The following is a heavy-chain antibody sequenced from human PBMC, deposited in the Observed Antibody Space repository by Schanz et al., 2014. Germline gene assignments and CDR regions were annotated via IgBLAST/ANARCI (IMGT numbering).Heavy chain of an antibody. D-gene: IGHD3-10*01. J-gene: IGHJ4*02. CDR2: LFYGGSK. Sequence: QLQMQTSGPGLVRPWETLSLTCTVSGGSISDSGAYWGWFRQTPGKGLEWIANLFYGGSKYYNPSFESRVTRSVDASNTQSSLRLGSVTAADTGVYYCARHNRVWFGKEGWWGQGTLVTVSS. CDR1: GGSISDSGAY. CDR3: ARHNRVWFGKEGW. V-gene: IGHV4-39*01.